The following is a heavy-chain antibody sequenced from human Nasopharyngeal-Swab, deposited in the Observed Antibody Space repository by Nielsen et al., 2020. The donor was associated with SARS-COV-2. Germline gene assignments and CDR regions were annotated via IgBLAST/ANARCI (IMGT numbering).Heavy chain of an antibody. J-gene: IGHJ3*02. V-gene: IGHV3-23*01. D-gene: IGHD6-19*01. Sequence: GESLKISCAASGFTFSSYAMSWVRQAPGKGLEWVSAISGSGGSTYYSDSVKGRFTIPRDNSKNTLYLQMNSLRAEDKAVYYCAKSLRAVAGRDAFDIWGQGTMVTVSS. CDR1: GFTFSSYA. CDR2: ISGSGGST. CDR3: AKSLRAVAGRDAFDI.